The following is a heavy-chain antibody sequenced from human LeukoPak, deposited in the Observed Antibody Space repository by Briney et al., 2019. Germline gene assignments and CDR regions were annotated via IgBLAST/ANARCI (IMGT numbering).Heavy chain of an antibody. CDR2: ISSSSSYI. CDR1: GFTFSSYS. CDR3: ARAGPLSYYDSSGYSDAFDI. J-gene: IGHJ3*02. V-gene: IGHV3-21*01. Sequence: GGSLRLSCAASGFTFSSYSMNWVRQAPGKGLEWVSSISSSSSYIYYADSVKGRLTISRDNAKNSLYLQMNSLRAEDTAVYYCARAGPLSYYDSSGYSDAFDIWGQGTMVTVSS. D-gene: IGHD3-22*01.